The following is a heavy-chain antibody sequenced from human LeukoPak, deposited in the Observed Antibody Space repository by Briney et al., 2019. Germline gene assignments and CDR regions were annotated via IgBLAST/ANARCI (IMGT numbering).Heavy chain of an antibody. Sequence: ASVKVSCKASGYTFTGYYMHWVRQAPGQGLEWMGWINPNSGGTNYAQKFQGRVTMTRDTSISTAYMELSRLRSDDTAVYYCARDLESTTYYYGSGSYSMDVWGKGTTVTVSS. D-gene: IGHD3-10*01. J-gene: IGHJ6*04. CDR2: INPNSGGT. CDR1: GYTFTGYY. V-gene: IGHV1-2*02. CDR3: ARDLESTTYYYGSGSYSMDV.